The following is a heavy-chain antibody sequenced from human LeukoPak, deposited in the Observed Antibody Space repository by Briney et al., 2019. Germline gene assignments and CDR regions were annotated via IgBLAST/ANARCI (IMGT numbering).Heavy chain of an antibody. D-gene: IGHD3-16*01. CDR2: ISSNGGDQ. J-gene: IGHJ4*02. CDR3: AKDGGAGGAIDF. Sequence: GGSLRLSCAASGFIFSNYAMHWGRQAPGKGLEWVAVISSNGGDQYCAGSVKGRFTISRDNSKNTLYFQLNSLRAEDTAIYYCAKDGGAGGAIDFWGQGTLVIVSS. V-gene: IGHV3-30-3*01. CDR1: GFIFSNYA.